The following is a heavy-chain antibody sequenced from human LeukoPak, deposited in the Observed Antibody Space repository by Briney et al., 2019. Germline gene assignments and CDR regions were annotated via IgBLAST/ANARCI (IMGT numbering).Heavy chain of an antibody. CDR1: GYSISSGYY. CDR2: IYTSGST. V-gene: IGHV4-61*02. J-gene: IGHJ5*02. Sequence: SETLSLTCAVSGYSISSGYYWSWIRQPAGKGLEWIGRIYTSGSTNYNPSLKSRVTISVDTSKNQFSLKLSSVTAADTAVYYCAGGYYDFWSGYGEPWFDPWGQGTLVTVSS. D-gene: IGHD3-3*01. CDR3: AGGYYDFWSGYGEPWFDP.